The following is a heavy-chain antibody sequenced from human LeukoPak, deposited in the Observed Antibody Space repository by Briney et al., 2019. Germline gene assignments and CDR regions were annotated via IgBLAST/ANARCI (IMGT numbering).Heavy chain of an antibody. CDR1: GGAFSGYY. D-gene: IGHD6-19*01. CDR2: INHSGST. Sequence: SETLSLTCAAYGGAFSGYYWSWIRQPPGKGLEWIGEINHSGSTNYNPSLKSRVTISVDTSKNQFSLKLSSVTAADTAVYYCARLSSGWQLLHYYYYYYMDVWGKGTTVTVSS. V-gene: IGHV4-34*01. CDR3: ARLSSGWQLLHYYYYYYMDV. J-gene: IGHJ6*03.